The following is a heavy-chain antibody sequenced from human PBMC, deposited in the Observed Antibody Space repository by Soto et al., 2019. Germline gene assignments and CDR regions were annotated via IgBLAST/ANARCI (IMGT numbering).Heavy chain of an antibody. D-gene: IGHD2-21*02. CDR1: GFTFSNDW. J-gene: IGHJ4*02. Sequence: GGSLRLSCAASGFTFSNDWMSWVRQAPGKGLEWVGRIKSKTDGGTTDYAAPVKGRFTITRDDSKSTLYLQMNSLKTEDTAVYCWTTGHGDGGSGVDYWGQGTLVTVSS. CDR2: IKSKTDGGTT. CDR3: TTGHGDGGSGVDY. V-gene: IGHV3-15*01.